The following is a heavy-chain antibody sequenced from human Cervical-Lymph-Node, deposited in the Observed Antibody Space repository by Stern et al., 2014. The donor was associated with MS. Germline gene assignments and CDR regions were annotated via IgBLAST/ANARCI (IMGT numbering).Heavy chain of an antibody. V-gene: IGHV3-30*03. J-gene: IGHJ4*02. CDR3: ARSAGVTGSYQGVAY. Sequence: QVQLVQSGGGVVQPGRSLRLSCAASGFSFPSYGLHWVRQAPGQGLEWVAVVSYDGNYKYYADSVTGRFTISRDNSKNTLFLQMNSLRTEYTAMYYCARSAGVTGSYQGVAYWGQGTLVTVSS. D-gene: IGHD1-26*01. CDR1: GFSFPSYG. CDR2: VSYDGNYK.